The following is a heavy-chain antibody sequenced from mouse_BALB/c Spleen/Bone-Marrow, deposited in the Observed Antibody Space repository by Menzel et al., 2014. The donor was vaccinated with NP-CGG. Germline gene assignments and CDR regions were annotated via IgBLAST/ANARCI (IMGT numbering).Heavy chain of an antibody. Sequence: VKLVESGPGLVAPSQSLSIPCTVSGFSLTSYGVHWVRQPPGKGLEWLGVIWAGGSTNYNSALMSRLNIRKDNSKSXVFLKVNSLQADDTAMYYCARGDTLRGYYFDYWGQGTTLTVSS. J-gene: IGHJ2*01. CDR1: GFSLTSYG. D-gene: IGHD1-1*01. CDR3: ARGDTLRGYYFDY. CDR2: IWAGGST. V-gene: IGHV2-9*02.